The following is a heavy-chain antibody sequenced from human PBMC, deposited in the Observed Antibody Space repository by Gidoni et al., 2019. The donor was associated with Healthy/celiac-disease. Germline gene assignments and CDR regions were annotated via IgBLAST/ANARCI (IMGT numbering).Heavy chain of an antibody. CDR2: IIPILGIA. J-gene: IGHJ4*02. V-gene: IGHV1-69*02. CDR3: ARGNPLTQSIAARPDGWNFDY. CDR1: GGPFSSYT. Sequence: QVQLVQSGAEVKKPGSSVKVSCKASGGPFSSYTISWVRQAPGQGLEWMGRIIPILGIANYAQKFQGRVTITADKSTSTAYMELSSLRSEDTAVYYCARGNPLTQSIAARPDGWNFDYWGQGTLVTVSS. D-gene: IGHD6-6*01.